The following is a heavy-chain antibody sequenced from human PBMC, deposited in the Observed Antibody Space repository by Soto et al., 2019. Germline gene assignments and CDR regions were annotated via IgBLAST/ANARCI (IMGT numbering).Heavy chain of an antibody. CDR3: AREASDIVVVPAAMYNWFDP. J-gene: IGHJ5*02. CDR1: GGSISSGGYY. Sequence: SETLSLTCTVSGGSISSGGYYWSWIRQHPGKGLEWIGYIYYSGSTYYNPSLKSRVTISVDTSKNQFSLKLSSVTAADTAVYYCAREASDIVVVPAAMYNWFDPWGQGTLVTVSS. V-gene: IGHV4-31*03. CDR2: IYYSGST. D-gene: IGHD2-2*01.